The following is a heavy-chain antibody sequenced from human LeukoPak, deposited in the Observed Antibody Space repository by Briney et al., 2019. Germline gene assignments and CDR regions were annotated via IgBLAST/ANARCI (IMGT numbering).Heavy chain of an antibody. CDR1: DYSISTDYY. Sequence: SETLSLTCTVSDYSISTDYYWGWIRQPPGKGLEWIGSINHSGSTYYNPSLRSRVTISVDTSKNQFSLKLSSVTAADTAVYYCARDPSGSSGDWFDPWGQGTLVTVSS. V-gene: IGHV4-38-2*02. J-gene: IGHJ5*02. CDR3: ARDPSGSSGDWFDP. CDR2: INHSGST. D-gene: IGHD1-26*01.